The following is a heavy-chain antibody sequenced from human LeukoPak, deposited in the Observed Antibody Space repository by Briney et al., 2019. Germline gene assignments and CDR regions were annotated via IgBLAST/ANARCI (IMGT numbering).Heavy chain of an antibody. V-gene: IGHV1-8*01. CDR1: GYTFTSYD. CDR3: ARVILRFLGWSGSYYGMDV. D-gene: IGHD3-3*01. CDR2: MNPNSGNT. Sequence: ASVKVSCKASGYTFTSYDINWVRQATGQGLEWMGWMNPNSGNTGYAQKFQGRVTMTRNTSISTAYMELSSLRSEDTAVYYCARVILRFLGWSGSYYGMDVWGQGTTVTVSS. J-gene: IGHJ6*02.